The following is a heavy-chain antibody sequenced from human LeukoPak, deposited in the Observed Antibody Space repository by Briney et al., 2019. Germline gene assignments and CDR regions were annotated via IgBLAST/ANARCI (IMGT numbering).Heavy chain of an antibody. D-gene: IGHD3-10*01. J-gene: IGHJ6*03. Sequence: SETLFLTCTVSGGSISSYYWSWIRQPAGKGLEWVGRIDTSGSIIYNPSLKSRVTISVDKSKNQLSLKVNSVTAADTAVYYCARVKSSTRGPYYHYYMDVWGKGATVIVSS. CDR3: ARVKSSTRGPYYHYYMDV. V-gene: IGHV4-4*07. CDR2: IDTSGSI. CDR1: GGSISSYY.